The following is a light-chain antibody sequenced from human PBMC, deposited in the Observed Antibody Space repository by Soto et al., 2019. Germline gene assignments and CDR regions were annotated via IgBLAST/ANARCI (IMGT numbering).Light chain of an antibody. V-gene: IGKV1-5*01. CDR3: QQYNSYST. Sequence: DIQMTQSPSTLSASVGDRVTITCRASQSISTRLAWYQQKPGKAPKLLIYDASSLEGGVPSRFSGSASRTEFTLTISSLQPDDFATYYCQQYNSYSTFGQGTKVEIK. CDR1: QSISTR. CDR2: DAS. J-gene: IGKJ1*01.